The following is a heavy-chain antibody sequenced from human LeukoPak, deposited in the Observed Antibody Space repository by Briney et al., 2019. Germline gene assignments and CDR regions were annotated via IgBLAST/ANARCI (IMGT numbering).Heavy chain of an antibody. Sequence: PGGSLRLSCAASGFTFSSYGMHWVRQAPGKGLEWVAFIRYDGSNKYYADSVKGRFTISRDNSKNTLYLQMNSLRAEDTAVYYCAKDSQGSPIYGDWVPDFDYWGQGTLVTVSS. CDR2: IRYDGSNK. V-gene: IGHV3-30*02. CDR1: GFTFSSYG. J-gene: IGHJ4*02. D-gene: IGHD4-17*01. CDR3: AKDSQGSPIYGDWVPDFDY.